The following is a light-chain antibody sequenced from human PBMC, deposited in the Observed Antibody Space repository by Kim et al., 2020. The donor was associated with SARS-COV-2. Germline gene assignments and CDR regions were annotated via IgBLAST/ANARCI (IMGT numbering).Light chain of an antibody. Sequence: GQSVTISCTGTSSDVGSYNRVSWYQPPPGTAPKLMIYEVSNRPSGVPDRFSGSKSGNTASLTISGLQAEDEADYYCSSYTSSSAFVFGTGTKVTVL. CDR1: SSDVGSYNR. CDR3: SSYTSSSAFV. J-gene: IGLJ1*01. CDR2: EVS. V-gene: IGLV2-18*02.